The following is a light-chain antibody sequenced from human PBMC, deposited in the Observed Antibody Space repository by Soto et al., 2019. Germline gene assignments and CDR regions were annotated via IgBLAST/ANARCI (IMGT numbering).Light chain of an antibody. CDR2: EVN. Sequence: QSALTQPPSASGSPGQSVALSCTGTSSDVGGYNYVSWYQHHPGKAPKLMIYEVNQRPSGVPDRFSGSKSGNTASLTVSGLQAEDEGDYYCSSYAGSNKVFGGGTKLTVL. CDR1: SSDVGGYNY. J-gene: IGLJ3*02. CDR3: SSYAGSNKV. V-gene: IGLV2-8*01.